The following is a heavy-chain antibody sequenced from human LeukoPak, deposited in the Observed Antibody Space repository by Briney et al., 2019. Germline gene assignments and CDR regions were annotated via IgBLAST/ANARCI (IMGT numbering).Heavy chain of an antibody. V-gene: IGHV4-38-2*02. J-gene: IGHJ4*02. CDR3: ARDLWIAAAGTRGDC. CDR2: IYHSGST. D-gene: IGHD6-13*01. Sequence: KPSETLSLTCAVSGYSISSGYYWGWIRQPPGKGLEWIGSIYHSGSTYYNPSLKSRVTISVDTSKNQFSLKLSSVTAADTAVYYCARDLWIAAAGTRGDCWGQGTLVTVSS. CDR1: GYSISSGYY.